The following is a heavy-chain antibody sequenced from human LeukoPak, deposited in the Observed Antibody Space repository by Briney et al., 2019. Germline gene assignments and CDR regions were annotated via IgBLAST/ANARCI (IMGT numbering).Heavy chain of an antibody. D-gene: IGHD2-2*01. J-gene: IGHJ5*02. V-gene: IGHV4-39*01. CDR2: MFYGGNT. CDR1: NGSLSSSINY. Sequence: SETLSLTCRVSNGSLSSSINYWAWIHQPPGKGLEWIGSMFYGGNTFYSPSLKTRVSISVDTSMNQFSLRLNSVTAADTAVYYCARVRTSTNLNWFDPWGQGTLVTVSS. CDR3: ARVRTSTNLNWFDP.